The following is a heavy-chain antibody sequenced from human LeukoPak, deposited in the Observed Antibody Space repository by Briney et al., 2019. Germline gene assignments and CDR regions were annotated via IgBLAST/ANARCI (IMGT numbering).Heavy chain of an antibody. CDR2: ISWNSGSI. V-gene: IGHV3-9*01. CDR1: GFTFDDYA. Sequence: PGRSLRLSCAASGFTFDDYAMHWVRQAPGKGLEWVSGISWNSGSIGYADSVKGRFTISRDNAKNSLYLQMNSLRAEDTALYYCHAYYGSGSYFNFDYWGQGTLVTVSS. J-gene: IGHJ4*02. D-gene: IGHD3-10*01. CDR3: HAYYGSGSYFNFDY.